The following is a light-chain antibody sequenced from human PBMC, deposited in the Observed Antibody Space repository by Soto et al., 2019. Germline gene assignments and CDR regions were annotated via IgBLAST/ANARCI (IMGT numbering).Light chain of an antibody. V-gene: IGLV2-14*03. CDR2: DVG. Sequence: QSALTQPASASGSPGQSITISCTGTSSDVGGYNFVSWYQLYPGKAPKLMIYDVGDRPSGVSIRFSGSKSGNTASLTISGLQAEDEADYYCSSYTASSTLYVFGTGTKVTVL. CDR3: SSYTASSTLYV. CDR1: SSDVGGYNF. J-gene: IGLJ1*01.